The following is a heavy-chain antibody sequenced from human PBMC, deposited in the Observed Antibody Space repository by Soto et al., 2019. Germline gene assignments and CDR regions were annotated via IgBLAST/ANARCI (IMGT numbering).Heavy chain of an antibody. J-gene: IGHJ6*02. D-gene: IGHD6-13*01. Sequence: PGGSLRLSCAASGFTVSSNYMSWVRQAPGKGLEWVSVIYSGGSTYYADSVKGRFTISRDNSKNTLYLQMNSLRAEDTAVYYCARDRIVTAAAGKGGHYYYYYGMDVWGQGTTVTVSS. CDR2: IYSGGST. CDR3: ARDRIVTAAAGKGGHYYYYYGMDV. V-gene: IGHV3-53*01. CDR1: GFTVSSNY.